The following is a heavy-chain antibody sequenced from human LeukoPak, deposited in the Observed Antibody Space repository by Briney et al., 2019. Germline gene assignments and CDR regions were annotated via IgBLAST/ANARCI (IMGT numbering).Heavy chain of an antibody. CDR1: GFTFSSYE. D-gene: IGHD4-17*01. J-gene: IGHJ4*02. Sequence: GGSLRLSCAASGFTFSSYEMNWVRQAPGKGLEWVSYISSSGSSIYYADSVKGRFTISRDNAKNSLFLLMTSLRAEDTAVYYYARPSPSTAYWGQGTLVTVSS. CDR3: ARPSPSTAY. CDR2: ISSSGSSI. V-gene: IGHV3-48*03.